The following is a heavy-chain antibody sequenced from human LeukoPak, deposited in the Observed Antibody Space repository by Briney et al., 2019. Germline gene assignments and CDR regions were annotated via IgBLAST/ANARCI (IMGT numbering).Heavy chain of an antibody. J-gene: IGHJ5*02. CDR3: ARSYSSSWYAEPAPPSNWFDP. CDR2: IIPILGIA. Sequence: SVKVSCKASGGTFSSYATSWVRQAPGQGLEWMGRIIPILGIANYAQKFQGRVAITADKSTSTAYMELSSLRSEDTAVYYCARSYSSSWYAEPAPPSNWFDPWGQGTLVTVSS. D-gene: IGHD6-13*01. CDR1: GGTFSSYA. V-gene: IGHV1-69*04.